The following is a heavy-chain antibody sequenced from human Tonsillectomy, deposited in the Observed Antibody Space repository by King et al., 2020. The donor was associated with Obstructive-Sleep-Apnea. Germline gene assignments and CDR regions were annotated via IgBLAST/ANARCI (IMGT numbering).Heavy chain of an antibody. CDR2: IDWDDDK. J-gene: IGHJ4*02. D-gene: IGHD3-10*01. Sequence: QVTLKESGPALVKPTQTLTLTCTFSGFSLSTNGMCVSWIRQPPGKALEWLARIDWDDDKYYSPSLTTRLTISKDTSKNQVVLTMTNMDPVDTATYYCARIRYYYGSGSYYLFDYWGQGTLVTVSS. CDR1: GFSLSTNGMC. CDR3: ARIRYYYGSGSYYLFDY. V-gene: IGHV2-70*15.